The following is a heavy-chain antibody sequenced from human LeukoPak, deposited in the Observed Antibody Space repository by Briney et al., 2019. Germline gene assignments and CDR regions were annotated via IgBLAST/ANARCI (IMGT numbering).Heavy chain of an antibody. CDR2: ISGSSSPV. Sequence: PGGSLRLSCAASGFSFSTYSMNWVRQAPGKGLEWLSYISGSSSPVYYADSVKGRFTVSRDNAKDSLYLQMNSLRDKDTAVYYCARQFDYWGQGTLVTVSS. J-gene: IGHJ4*02. V-gene: IGHV3-48*02. CDR3: ARQFDY. CDR1: GFSFSTYS.